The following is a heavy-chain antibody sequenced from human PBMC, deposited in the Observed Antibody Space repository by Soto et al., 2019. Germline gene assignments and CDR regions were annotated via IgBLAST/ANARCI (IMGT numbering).Heavy chain of an antibody. CDR2: INHSGST. CDR3: ATGYCTNGVCYTRTLSGMDV. D-gene: IGHD2-8*01. J-gene: IGHJ6*02. Sequence: QVQLQQWGAGLLKPSETLSLTCAVYGGSFSGSYWSWIRQPPGKGLEWIGEINHSGSTNYNPSLKGRVTISVDTSKNQFSLKLSSVTAADTAVYYCATGYCTNGVCYTRTLSGMDVWGQGTTVTVSS. CDR1: GGSFSGSY. V-gene: IGHV4-34*01.